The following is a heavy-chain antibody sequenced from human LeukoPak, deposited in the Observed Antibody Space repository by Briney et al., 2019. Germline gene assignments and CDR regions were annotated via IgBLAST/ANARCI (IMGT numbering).Heavy chain of an antibody. CDR2: VNPNSGGR. D-gene: IGHD6-13*01. Sequence: GASVKVSCKASGYTFTGYYIHWVRQAPGQGLEWMGWVNPNSGGRNYAQKFQGRVTMTRDTTISTAYMELSSLRSDDTAVYYCARSQWGIASSGLDYWGQVTLVSAAS. CDR1: GYTFTGYY. V-gene: IGHV1-2*02. J-gene: IGHJ4*02. CDR3: ARSQWGIASSGLDY.